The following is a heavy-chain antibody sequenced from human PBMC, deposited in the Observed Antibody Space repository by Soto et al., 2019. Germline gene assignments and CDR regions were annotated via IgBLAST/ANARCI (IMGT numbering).Heavy chain of an antibody. J-gene: IGHJ4*02. Sequence: SETLSRTCVVYGGSFSCYYWSWVRQPPGKGLEWIGEVSHSGNTKYYPSLRSRVTLSVDSSKNQISLALTSVTAADTAVYYCARAKFESTGWHQFDIWGQGTLVTVSS. V-gene: IGHV4-34*01. CDR3: ARAKFESTGWHQFDI. D-gene: IGHD7-27*01. CDR1: GGSFSCYY. CDR2: VSHSGNT.